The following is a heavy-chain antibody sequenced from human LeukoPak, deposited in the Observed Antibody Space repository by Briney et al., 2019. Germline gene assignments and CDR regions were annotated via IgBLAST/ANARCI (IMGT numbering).Heavy chain of an antibody. CDR1: GFTFSSYA. V-gene: IGHV3-64*01. CDR3: ARPAGAAAGYYYYGMDV. J-gene: IGHJ6*02. Sequence: GSLRLSCAASGFTFSSYAMPWVRQAPGKGLEYVSAISSNGGSTYYANSVKGRFTISRDNSKNTLYLQMGSLRAEDMAVYYCARPAGAAAGYYYYGMDVWGQGTTVTVSS. CDR2: ISSNGGST. D-gene: IGHD6-13*01.